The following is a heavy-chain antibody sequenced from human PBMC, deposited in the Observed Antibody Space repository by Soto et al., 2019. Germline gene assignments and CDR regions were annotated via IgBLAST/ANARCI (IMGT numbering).Heavy chain of an antibody. CDR2: VIPILGIA. J-gene: IGHJ3*02. D-gene: IGHD6-19*01. CDR1: GGTFSSST. Sequence: ASVKVSCKAPGGTFSSSTSSWVRQAPGQGLEWMGRVIPILGIANYAQKFQGRVTITADKSTSTAYMELSSLRSEDTAVYYCARAGYSSGWYSHAFHIWRQGTMVTVS. V-gene: IGHV1-69*02. CDR3: ARAGYSSGWYSHAFHI.